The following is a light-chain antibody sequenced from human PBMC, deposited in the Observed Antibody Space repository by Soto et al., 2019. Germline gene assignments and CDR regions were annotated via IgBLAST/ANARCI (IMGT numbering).Light chain of an antibody. CDR3: RQSYSSPWT. CDR1: QSISNY. J-gene: IGKJ1*01. CDR2: AAS. V-gene: IGKV1-39*01. Sequence: DIQMTQSPSSLSASVGDRVTITCRASQSISNYLNWYQQKPGKAPKLLIYAASSLQSGVPSRFSGSRSGTDFTLTISSLQPEDFATYYCRQSYSSPWTFGRGTKVEIK.